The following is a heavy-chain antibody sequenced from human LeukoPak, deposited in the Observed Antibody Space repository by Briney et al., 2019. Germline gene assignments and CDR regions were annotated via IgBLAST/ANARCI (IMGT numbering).Heavy chain of an antibody. Sequence: SETLSLTCAVSGGSISSGGYSWSCLRQPPGKGLGWIGYIYHSRSTYYNPSLKSRATISVDRSKTQFSLKLSSVTAADTAVYYCAGYGEGRLGDYWGQGTLVSVSS. CDR1: GGSISSGGYS. V-gene: IGHV4-30-2*01. CDR2: IYHSRST. J-gene: IGHJ4*02. D-gene: IGHD4-17*01. CDR3: AGYGEGRLGDY.